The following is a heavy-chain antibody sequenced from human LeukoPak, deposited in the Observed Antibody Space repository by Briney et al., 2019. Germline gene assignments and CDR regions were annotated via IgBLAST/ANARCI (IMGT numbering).Heavy chain of an antibody. D-gene: IGHD6-6*01. V-gene: IGHV3-48*01. CDR3: ARGRDSSSSYPGY. Sequence: PGGSLRLSCAASGFTFSSYSMTWVRQAPGKGLEWVSYISSTSSTVYYADSVKGRFTISRGNVKNSLYLQMNSLRAEDTAVYYCARGRDSSSSYPGYWGQGTLVTVSS. CDR1: GFTFSSYS. CDR2: ISSTSSTV. J-gene: IGHJ4*02.